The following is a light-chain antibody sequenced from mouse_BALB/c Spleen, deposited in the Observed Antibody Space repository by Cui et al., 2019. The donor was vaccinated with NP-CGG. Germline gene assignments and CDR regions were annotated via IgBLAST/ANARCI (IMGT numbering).Light chain of an antibody. CDR1: TGEVTASNY. Sequence: QAVVTQEPALTTSPGETVTLTCGSRTGEVTASNYTNWVQEKPKHLFTGLIGGTNNRAPGVPARFSGSLIGDKAALTITGAQTEDEAIYFCALWYSNHWVFGGGTKLTVL. CDR3: ALWYSNHWV. J-gene: IGLJ1*01. V-gene: IGLV1*01. CDR2: GTN.